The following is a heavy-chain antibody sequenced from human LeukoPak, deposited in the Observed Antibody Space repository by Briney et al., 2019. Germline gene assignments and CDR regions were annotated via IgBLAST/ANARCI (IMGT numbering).Heavy chain of an antibody. CDR2: ISGSGDST. CDR3: ARRSASRSFFDY. D-gene: IGHD3-10*01. Sequence: GGSLRLSCAASGFTFSSYAMSWVRQAPGKGLEWVSGISGSGDSTYYADSVKGRFTISRDSSMNTLYLQMNSLSADDTAVYYCARRSASRSFFDYWGQGSLVTVSS. CDR1: GFTFSSYA. V-gene: IGHV3-23*01. J-gene: IGHJ4*02.